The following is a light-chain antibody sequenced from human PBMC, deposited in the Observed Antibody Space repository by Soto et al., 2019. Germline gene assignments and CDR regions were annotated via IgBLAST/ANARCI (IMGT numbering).Light chain of an antibody. CDR1: SSNIGGNT. V-gene: IGLV1-44*01. J-gene: IGLJ2*01. Sequence: QSVLTQPPSASGTPGQRVTMSCSGSSSNIGGNTVNWYQQLPGTAPKLLIYSNHQRPSGVPDRFSGSKSGTSASLAISGLQSEDEADYYCSSYAGSNVVFGGGTQLTVL. CDR3: SSYAGSNVV. CDR2: SNH.